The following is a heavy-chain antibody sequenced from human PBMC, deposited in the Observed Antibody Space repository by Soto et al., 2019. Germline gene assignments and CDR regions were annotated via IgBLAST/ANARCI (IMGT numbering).Heavy chain of an antibody. CDR3: ASRPMIRDMSMREFDS. V-gene: IGHV3-23*01. J-gene: IGHJ4*02. CDR1: GFTFSSYV. Sequence: EVQLLESGGGLVQPGGSLRLSCAASGFTFSSYVMSWVRQAPGKGLEWVSGISGSGGYTYHADSVKGRFTISRVNSKNTVYLQMNSLRAEDTAVYYCASRPMIRDMSMREFDSWGQGTLVTVSS. CDR2: ISGSGGYT. D-gene: IGHD3-10*01.